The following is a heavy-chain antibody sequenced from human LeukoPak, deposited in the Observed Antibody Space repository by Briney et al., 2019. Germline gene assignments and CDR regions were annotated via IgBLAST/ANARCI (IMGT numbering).Heavy chain of an antibody. D-gene: IGHD6-19*01. V-gene: IGHV6-1*01. J-gene: IGHJ3*02. CDR2: TFYRSKWYN. Sequence: SQTLSLTCAISGDSVSSNSAAWNWIRQSPSSGLEWLGRTFYRSKWYNEYAVSVKSRMSINPDTSKNQFSLQLNSVTPEDTAVYYCAREVAGTCAFDIWGQGTMVTISS. CDR3: AREVAGTCAFDI. CDR1: GDSVSSNSAA.